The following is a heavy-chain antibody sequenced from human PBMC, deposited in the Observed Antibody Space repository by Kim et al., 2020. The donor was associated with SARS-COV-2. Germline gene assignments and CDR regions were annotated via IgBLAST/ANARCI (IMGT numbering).Heavy chain of an antibody. CDR3: ARIAAAGRFDY. CDR2: ST. V-gene: IGHV4-4*07. D-gene: IGHD6-13*01. Sequence: STNGNPYFKCRGTMSVDTSKKQFSLKLSCVTAADTVVYYCARIAAAGRFDYWGQGTLVTVSS. J-gene: IGHJ4*02.